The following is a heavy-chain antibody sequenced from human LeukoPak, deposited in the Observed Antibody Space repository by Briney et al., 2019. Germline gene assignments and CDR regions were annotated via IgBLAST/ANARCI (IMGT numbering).Heavy chain of an antibody. D-gene: IGHD6-13*01. J-gene: IGHJ4*02. CDR1: GFTFSSYA. V-gene: IGHV3-23*01. Sequence: PGGSLRLSCAASGFTFSSYAMSWVRQAPGKGLEWVSAISGSGGSTYYADSVKGRFTISRDNSKNTLYLQMNSLRAEDTAVYYCAKDVSSSWYVALDYWGQGPLVTVSS. CDR3: AKDVSSSWYVALDY. CDR2: ISGSGGST.